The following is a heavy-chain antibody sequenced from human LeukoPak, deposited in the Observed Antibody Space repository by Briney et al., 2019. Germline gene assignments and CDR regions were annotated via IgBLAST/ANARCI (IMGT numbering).Heavy chain of an antibody. V-gene: IGHV1-2*02. D-gene: IGHD6-6*01. CDR1: GYTFTGYY. J-gene: IGHJ4*02. CDR2: INPNSSGT. CDR3: ARGRWDSSSSGYYFDY. Sequence: ASVKVSCKASGYTFTGYYMHWVRQAPGQGLEWMGWINPNSSGTNYAQKFQGRVTMTRDTSISTAYMELSRLRSDNTAVYYCARGRWDSSSSGYYFDYWGQGTLVTVSS.